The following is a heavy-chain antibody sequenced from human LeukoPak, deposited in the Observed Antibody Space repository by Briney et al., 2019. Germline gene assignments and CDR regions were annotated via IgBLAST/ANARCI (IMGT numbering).Heavy chain of an antibody. D-gene: IGHD2-8*01. CDR2: IKSKTDGGTT. CDR3: TTDVTYCTNGVCYYYYYGMDV. CDR1: GFTFSNAW. V-gene: IGHV3-15*01. J-gene: IGHJ6*02. Sequence: GGSLRLSCAASGFTFSNAWMSWVRQAPGKGLEWVGRIKSKTDGGTTDYAAPVKGRFTISRDDSKNTLYLQMNSLKTEGTAVYYCTTDVTYCTNGVCYYYYYGMDVWGQGTTVTVSS.